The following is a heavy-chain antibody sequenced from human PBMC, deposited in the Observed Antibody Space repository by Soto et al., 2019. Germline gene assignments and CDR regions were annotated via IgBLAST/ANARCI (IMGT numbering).Heavy chain of an antibody. CDR1: GVSISSSSFY. V-gene: IGHV4-39*01. D-gene: IGHD5-12*01. J-gene: IGHJ4*02. CDR2: IYDSASP. CDR3: ARRGDGYFY. Sequence: QLQLQESGPGLVKPSETLSLTCTVSGVSISSSSFYWGWIRQPPGKGLEWIGTIYDSASPYYNPSLKSRVTISVDTPKNQFSLNLSSVTAADTAVYYCARRGDGYFYWGQGTLVTVSS.